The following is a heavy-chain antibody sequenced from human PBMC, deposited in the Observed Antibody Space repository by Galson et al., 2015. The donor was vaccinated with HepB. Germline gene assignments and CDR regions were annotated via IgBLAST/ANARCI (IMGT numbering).Heavy chain of an antibody. Sequence: SVKVSCKASGGTFSSHAISWVRPAPGQGLEWMGGILPMFGTSYHAQKFQGRVTFTADEATTTAYMELSSLRSEDTAVYYCARDLDPHRGSSSGWSAYWGQGTLVTVSS. J-gene: IGHJ4*02. D-gene: IGHD6-19*01. CDR1: GGTFSSHA. CDR3: ARDLDPHRGSSSGWSAY. V-gene: IGHV1-69*13. CDR2: ILPMFGTS.